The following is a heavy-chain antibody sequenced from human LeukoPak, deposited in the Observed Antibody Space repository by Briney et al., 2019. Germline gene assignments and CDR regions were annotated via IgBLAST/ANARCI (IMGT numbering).Heavy chain of an antibody. CDR1: GFSFTSYG. D-gene: IGHD3-10*01. CDR3: ARDLSPVVRASPMGY. Sequence: QPGGFLRLSCAASGFSFTSYGMHWVRQAPGKGLEWVALITYDGYYKYYSDSVKGRFTISSDTSKNTLYLQMNSLRAEDTAVYYCARDLSPVVRASPMGYWGQGTLVTVSS. J-gene: IGHJ4*02. V-gene: IGHV3-30*03. CDR2: ITYDGYYK.